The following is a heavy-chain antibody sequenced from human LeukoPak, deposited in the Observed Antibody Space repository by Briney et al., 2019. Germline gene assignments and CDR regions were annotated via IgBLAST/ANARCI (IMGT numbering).Heavy chain of an antibody. V-gene: IGHV4-34*01. CDR2: LNHRGGT. D-gene: IGHD3-10*01. CDR1: GDPFSGFC. J-gene: IGHJ6*04. CDR3: ARDYFGPGSDYYYGMDV. Sequence: SEPLSLPCGVYGDPFSGFCWSWLRQSPGKGLEWVRALNHRGGTNYNPSLKSRLTISLDTPKNEFSLKLSAVTATEMAVYHYARDYFGPGSDYYYGMDVWGNGTTLTVSS.